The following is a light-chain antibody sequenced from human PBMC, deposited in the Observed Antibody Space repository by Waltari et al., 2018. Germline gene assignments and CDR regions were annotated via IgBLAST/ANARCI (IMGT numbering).Light chain of an antibody. V-gene: IGLV2-23*02. CDR1: SSDFGSYNL. Sequence: QSALTRPASVSGSPGQSITISCTGASSDFGSYNLVSWYQQHPGKAPKVMIYEVTKRPSGVSDRFSGSRSGNTASLTISGLQPEDEADYYCCSYAGSGTLDVVFGGGTKLTVL. CDR2: EVT. J-gene: IGLJ2*01. CDR3: CSYAGSGTLDVV.